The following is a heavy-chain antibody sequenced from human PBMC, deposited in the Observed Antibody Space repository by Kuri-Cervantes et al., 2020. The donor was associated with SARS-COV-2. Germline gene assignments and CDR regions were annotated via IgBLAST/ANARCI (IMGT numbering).Heavy chain of an antibody. D-gene: IGHD4-17*01. J-gene: IGHJ6*02. CDR1: GSSVSSGSYY. CDR2: IYYNGST. V-gene: IGHV4-61*01. Sequence: SETLSLTCTVSGSSVSSGSYYWSWIRQPPGKGVEWIGYIYYNGSTNYNPSLKSRVTISVDTSKNQFSLKLSSVTAADTAMYYCARHDYGDPLTYYYGMDVWGQGTTVTVSS. CDR3: ARHDYGDPLTYYYGMDV.